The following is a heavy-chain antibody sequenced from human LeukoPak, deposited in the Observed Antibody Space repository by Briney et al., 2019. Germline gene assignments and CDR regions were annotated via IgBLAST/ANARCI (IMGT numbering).Heavy chain of an antibody. V-gene: IGHV7-4-1*02. Sequence: ASVKVSCKASGYTFTSYAMNWVRQAPGQGLEWMGWINTNTGNPTYAQGFTGRFVFSLDTSVSTAYLQISSLKAEDTAVYYCARSGGDVGSQLRYFDWLSWAEYYYYYGMDVWGQGTTVTVSS. CDR1: GYTFTSYA. CDR2: INTNTGNP. J-gene: IGHJ6*02. D-gene: IGHD3-9*01. CDR3: ARSGGDVGSQLRYFDWLSWAEYYYYYGMDV.